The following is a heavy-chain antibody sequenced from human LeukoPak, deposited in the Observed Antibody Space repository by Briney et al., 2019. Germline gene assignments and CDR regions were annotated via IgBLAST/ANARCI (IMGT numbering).Heavy chain of an antibody. CDR1: GFTFSSYS. D-gene: IGHD5-18*01. V-gene: IGHV3-21*01. J-gene: IGHJ4*02. Sequence: GGSLRLSCAASGFTFSSYSMNWVRQAPGKGLEWVSSISSSSSYIYYADSVKGRFTISRDNAKNSLYLQMNSLRAEDTAVYYCARGRTAMDGNYFDYWGQGTLVTVSS. CDR2: ISSSSSYI. CDR3: ARGRTAMDGNYFDY.